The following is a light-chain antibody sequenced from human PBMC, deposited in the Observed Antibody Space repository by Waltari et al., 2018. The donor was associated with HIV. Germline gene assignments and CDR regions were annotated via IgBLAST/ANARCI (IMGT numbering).Light chain of an antibody. CDR3: LLFCRGGRV. V-gene: IGLV7-46*01. CDR1: TEAVTRGHY. CDR2: DTS. J-gene: IGLJ3*02. Sequence: QPVVTRVPSLTVSPGRTVTLTGGSSTEAVTRGHYPYWVRQKPGQAPRTLIYDTSNKQPSTPARFSGSLLGRKARLTLSGAPPEDEAEYYCLLFCRGGRVVGGGTKLPVL.